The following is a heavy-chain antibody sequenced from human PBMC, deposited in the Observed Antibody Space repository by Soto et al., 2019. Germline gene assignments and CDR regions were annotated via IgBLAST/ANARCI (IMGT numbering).Heavy chain of an antibody. J-gene: IGHJ4*02. D-gene: IGHD3-10*01. V-gene: IGHV3-11*06. Sequence: QVQLVESGGGLVKPGGSLRLSCAASGFTFSDHYMTWIRQAPGKGLEWISYISSSSTYANDADSVRGRFTISRDNAANSLYLQMNSLGVEDTAVYYCARDMNRASGSLDFWGQGTLVTVSS. CDR1: GFTFSDHY. CDR2: ISSSSTYA. CDR3: ARDMNRASGSLDF.